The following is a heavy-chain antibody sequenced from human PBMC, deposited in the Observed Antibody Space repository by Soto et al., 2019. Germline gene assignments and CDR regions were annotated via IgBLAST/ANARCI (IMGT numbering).Heavy chain of an antibody. V-gene: IGHV1-46*01. Sequence: GASVKVSCKASGYTLTKYYIHWVRQAPGQGLEWIGIINPSAGTTRYAQKFLGRITMTADTSTSTVSIDLSSLRSDDTAIYFCARGKGYGRSHHFDFWGRGTLVTVSS. CDR2: INPSAGTT. J-gene: IGHJ4*02. CDR3: ARGKGYGRSHHFDF. D-gene: IGHD5-12*01. CDR1: GYTLTKYY.